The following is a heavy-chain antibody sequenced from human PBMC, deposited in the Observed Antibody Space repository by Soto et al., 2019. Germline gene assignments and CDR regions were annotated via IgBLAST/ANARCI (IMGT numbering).Heavy chain of an antibody. CDR1: GGSFSGYY. CDR3: ARQWLVQQLFDY. V-gene: IGHV4-34*01. CDR2: INHSGST. D-gene: IGHD6-19*01. Sequence: QVQLQQWGAGLLKPSETLSLTCAVYGGSFSGYYWSWIRQPPGKGLEWIGEINHSGSTNYNPSLNGRVTISVDPSKNQFSPKLSSVTAADADVYYCARQWLVQQLFDYWGQGTLVTVSS. J-gene: IGHJ4*02.